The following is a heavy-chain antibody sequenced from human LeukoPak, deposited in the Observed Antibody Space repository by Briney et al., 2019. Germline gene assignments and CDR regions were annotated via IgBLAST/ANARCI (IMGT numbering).Heavy chain of an antibody. J-gene: IGHJ4*02. Sequence: PGGSLRLSCAASGFTFSSYSMNWVRQAPGKGLEWVSSISSSSSYIYYADSVKGRFTISRDNAKNSLYLQMNSLRAEDTAVYYCARGGVVRGVSDYRGQGTLVTVSS. CDR2: ISSSSSYI. V-gene: IGHV3-21*01. CDR1: GFTFSSYS. CDR3: ARGGVVRGVSDY. D-gene: IGHD3-10*01.